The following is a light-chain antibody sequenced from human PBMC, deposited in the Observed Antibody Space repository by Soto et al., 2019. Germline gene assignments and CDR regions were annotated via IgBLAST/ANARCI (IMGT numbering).Light chain of an antibody. CDR1: SSDVGGYNY. CDR2: DVS. V-gene: IGLV2-14*01. J-gene: IGLJ1*01. CDR3: SSYTSSCNYV. Sequence: QSALTQPASVSGSPGQSIAISCIGSSSDVGGYNYVSWHQQHPGKAPKVVIYDVSNRPSGVSDRFSGSKSGNTASLTISGLQAEDEADYYCSSYTSSCNYVFGTGTKVTVL.